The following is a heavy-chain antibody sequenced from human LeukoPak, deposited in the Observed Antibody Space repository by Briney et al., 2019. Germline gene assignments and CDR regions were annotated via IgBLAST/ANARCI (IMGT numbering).Heavy chain of an antibody. Sequence: GPALVKPTQTLTLTCTFSGFSLSTRGMRVSWIRQSPGKALEWLARIDWNDDKFYSTSLKTRLTISKDTSKNQVVLTMTNMDPVDTATYYCARSVYYYDTSGYSSPFDSWGQGTLVTVSS. CDR3: ARSVYYYDTSGYSSPFDS. CDR1: GFSLSTRGMR. V-gene: IGHV2-70*04. J-gene: IGHJ4*02. CDR2: IDWNDDK. D-gene: IGHD3-22*01.